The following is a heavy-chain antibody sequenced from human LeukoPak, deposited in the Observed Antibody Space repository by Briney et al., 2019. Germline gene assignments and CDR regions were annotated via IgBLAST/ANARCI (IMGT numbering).Heavy chain of an antibody. D-gene: IGHD3-22*01. J-gene: IGHJ4*02. CDR2: ISSDGRNT. CDR3: TRGRNYDSRASTGDY. V-gene: IGHV3-30*03. Sequence: GGSLRLSCAASGFTFSRCGMHWARQAPGKGLDWVTGISSDGRNTYYADSVKGRFTISRDNSKDTLYLQMNSLRAEDTAVYYCTRGRNYDSRASTGDYWGQGTLVTVSS. CDR1: GFTFSRCG.